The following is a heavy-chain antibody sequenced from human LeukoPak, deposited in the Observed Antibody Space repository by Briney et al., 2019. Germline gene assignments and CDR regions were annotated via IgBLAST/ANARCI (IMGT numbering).Heavy chain of an antibody. CDR1: GFTFSTYA. J-gene: IGHJ6*03. D-gene: IGHD6-19*01. Sequence: PGGSLRLSCAASGFTFSTYAMHWVRQAPGKGLEWVAVISFDGRNEFYADSVKGRFTISRDKSKKTLDLQMNSLRAEDTAVYYCARDGWQNYYDYYYMDVWGKGTTVTVSS. V-gene: IGHV3-30*01. CDR2: ISFDGRNE. CDR3: ARDGWQNYYDYYYMDV.